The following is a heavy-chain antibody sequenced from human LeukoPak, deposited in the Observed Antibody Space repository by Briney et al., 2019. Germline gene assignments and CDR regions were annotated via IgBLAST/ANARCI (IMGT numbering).Heavy chain of an antibody. CDR3: ARAGYTISSYVFDF. CDR2: LYSDGNT. D-gene: IGHD3-16*02. V-gene: IGHV3-53*01. J-gene: IGHJ4*02. CDR1: GFTVIIND. Sequence: GGSLRLSCAASGFTVIINDMTWVRQAPGKGLEWVSVLYSDGNTKYADSVQGRFTISRDNSKNTLYLEMNSLSPDDTAVYYCARAGYTISSYVFDFWGQGALVAVSS.